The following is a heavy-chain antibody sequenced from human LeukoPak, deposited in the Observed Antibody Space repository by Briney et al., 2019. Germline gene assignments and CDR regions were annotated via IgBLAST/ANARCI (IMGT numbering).Heavy chain of an antibody. D-gene: IGHD3-10*01. CDR2: IYTSGST. CDR3: ARLMVRGVNFDY. J-gene: IGHJ4*02. Sequence: PPQTLSLTCTVSGGSISSGSYYWSWIRQPAGKGLEWIGRIYTSGSTNYNPSLKSRVTISVDTSKNQFSLKLSSVTAADTAVYYCARLMVRGVNFDYWGQGTLVTVSS. CDR1: GGSISSGSYY. V-gene: IGHV4-61*02.